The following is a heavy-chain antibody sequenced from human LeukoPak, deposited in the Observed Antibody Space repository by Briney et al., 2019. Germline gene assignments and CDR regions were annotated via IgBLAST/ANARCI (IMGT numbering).Heavy chain of an antibody. J-gene: IGHJ6*02. CDR2: IYSGGST. CDR1: GLTISSNY. Sequence: GGSLRLSCAASGLTISSNYMSWVRQAPGKGLEWVSVIYSGGSTYYADSVKGRFTISRHNSKNTLYLQMNSLRAEDTAVYYCARAGVDVWGQGTTVTVSS. CDR3: ARAGVDV. V-gene: IGHV3-53*04.